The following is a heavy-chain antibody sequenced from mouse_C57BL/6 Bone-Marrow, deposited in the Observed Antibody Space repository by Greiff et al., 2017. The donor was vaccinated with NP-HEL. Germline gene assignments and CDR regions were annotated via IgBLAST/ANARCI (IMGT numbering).Heavy chain of an antibody. CDR1: GYTFTSYT. CDR3: ARAMNWEDWFAD. CDR2: INPSSGYT. J-gene: IGHJ3*01. V-gene: IGHV1-4*01. Sequence: VKLQESGAELARPGASVKMSCKASGYTFTSYTMPWVNQRPGQGLEWIGYINPSSGYTKYPQKFKDKATLTADKSSSTAYMQLSSLTSEDSAVYYCARAMNWEDWFADWGKGTPVS. D-gene: IGHD4-1*01.